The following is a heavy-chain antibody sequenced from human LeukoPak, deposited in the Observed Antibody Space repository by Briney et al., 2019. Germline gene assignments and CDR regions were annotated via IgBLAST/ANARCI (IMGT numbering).Heavy chain of an antibody. J-gene: IGHJ4*02. V-gene: IGHV3-7*01. CDR3: ARDAAPNYYDFWSGWVDY. D-gene: IGHD3-3*01. CDR2: IKQDGSEK. CDR1: GFTFSSYW. Sequence: GGSLRLSCAASGFTFSSYWMSWVRQAPGKGLEWVANIKQDGSEKYYVDSVKGRFTISRDNAKNSLYLQMNSLRAEDTAVYYCARDAAPNYYDFWSGWVDYWGQGTLVTVSS.